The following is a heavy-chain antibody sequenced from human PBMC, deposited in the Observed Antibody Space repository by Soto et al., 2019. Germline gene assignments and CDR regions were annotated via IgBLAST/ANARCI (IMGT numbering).Heavy chain of an antibody. V-gene: IGHV4-61*01. CDR3: VRATYFSDSSGYTRCFDY. CDR1: GGSVSSGSYY. D-gene: IGHD3-22*01. Sequence: SETLSLTCTVSGGSVSSGSYYWSWIRQPPGKGLEWIGYIYYSGSTNYNPSLKSRVTISVDTSKNQFSLKLSSVTAADTAVYYCVRATYFSDSSGYTRCFDYWGQGTLVTVSS. CDR2: IYYSGST. J-gene: IGHJ4*02.